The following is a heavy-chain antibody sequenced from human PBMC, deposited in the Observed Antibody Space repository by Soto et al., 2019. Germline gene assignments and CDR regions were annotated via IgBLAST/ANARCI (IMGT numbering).Heavy chain of an antibody. CDR2: INHSGGT. CDR3: ARNHYDYVWGSYRPLGFDY. CDR1: GGSFSGSY. Sequence: PSETLSLTCAVYGGSFSGSYWSWIRQPPGKGLEWIGEINHSGGTNYNPSLKSRVTISVDTSKNQFSLKLSSVTAADTAVYYCARNHYDYVWGSYRPLGFDYWGQGTLVTVYS. D-gene: IGHD3-16*02. V-gene: IGHV4-34*01. J-gene: IGHJ4*02.